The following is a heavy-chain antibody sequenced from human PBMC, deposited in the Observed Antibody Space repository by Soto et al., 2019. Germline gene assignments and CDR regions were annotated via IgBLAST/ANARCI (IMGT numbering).Heavy chain of an antibody. D-gene: IGHD4-17*01. CDR1: GFIFSTYG. CDR2: ISYDGSNQ. Sequence: QVQLVESGGGVVQPGRSLRLSCAASGFIFSTYGMHWVRQAPGKGLEWVAVISYDGSNQYYEDSVKGRFTISRDNSKNTLYLQMNSLRVEDTAVYYCANSWSGSHGDFDMWGQGSMVTVSA. J-gene: IGHJ3*02. V-gene: IGHV3-30*18. CDR3: ANSWSGSHGDFDM.